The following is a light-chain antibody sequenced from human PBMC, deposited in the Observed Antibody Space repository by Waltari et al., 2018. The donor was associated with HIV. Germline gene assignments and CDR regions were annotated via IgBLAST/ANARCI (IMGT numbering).Light chain of an antibody. CDR3: QSHDSSLSGYV. V-gene: IGLV1-40*01. Sequence: QSVLTQPPSVSGAPGQRVTISCTGSSSNIGAGYHVHWYQQLPGTAPKLLIYCNSNRPSGVLDRFSGSKSGTSASLAITGLQAENEADYHWQSHDSSLSGYVVGTGTKVTVL. CDR1: SSNIGAGYH. CDR2: CNS. J-gene: IGLJ1*01.